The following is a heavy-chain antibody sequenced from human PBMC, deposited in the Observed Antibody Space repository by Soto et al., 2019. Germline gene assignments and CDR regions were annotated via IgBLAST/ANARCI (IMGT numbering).Heavy chain of an antibody. Sequence: SETLSLTCVVSGGSLSDYFWSWIRQPPGMALEWIGEINHLGSTNYNPSLKSRVTISVDTSKNQFSLKLSSVTAADTAVYYCARNIWSGYSFDYWGQGTLVTVSS. J-gene: IGHJ4*02. CDR1: GGSLSDYF. D-gene: IGHD3-3*01. V-gene: IGHV4-34*01. CDR2: INHLGST. CDR3: ARNIWSGYSFDY.